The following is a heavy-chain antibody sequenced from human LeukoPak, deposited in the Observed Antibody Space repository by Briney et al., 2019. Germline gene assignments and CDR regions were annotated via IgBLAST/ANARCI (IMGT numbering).Heavy chain of an antibody. V-gene: IGHV3-53*01. CDR3: ASVLAVAHLPLAFDI. J-gene: IGHJ3*02. Sequence: SGGSLRLSCAASGFTFSSYVMHWVRQAPGKGLEWVSVLYRGGSTYYADSVKGRFTISRDNSKNTLYLQMNSLRAEDTAVYYCASVLAVAHLPLAFDIWGQGTVVTVSS. CDR1: GFTFSSYV. D-gene: IGHD6-19*01. CDR2: LYRGGST.